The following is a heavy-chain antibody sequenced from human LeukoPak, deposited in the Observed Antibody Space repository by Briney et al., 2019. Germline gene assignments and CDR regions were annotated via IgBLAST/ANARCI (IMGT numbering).Heavy chain of an antibody. CDR3: ARDETYSSDWQSNHYYYYMDV. J-gene: IGHJ6*03. D-gene: IGHD6-19*01. CDR2: IYYSGST. CDR1: GGSISSSSYY. V-gene: IGHV4-39*02. Sequence: SETLSLTCTVSGGSISSSSYYWGWIRQPPGKGLEWIGSIYYSGSTYYNPSLKSRVTISVDTSKNQFSLKLSSVTATDTAVYYCARDETYSSDWQSNHYYYYMDVWGKGTTVTVSS.